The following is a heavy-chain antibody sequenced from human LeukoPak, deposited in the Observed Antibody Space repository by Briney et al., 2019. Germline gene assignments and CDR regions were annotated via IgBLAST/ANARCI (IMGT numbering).Heavy chain of an antibody. J-gene: IGHJ1*01. CDR3: ARRYWWGSGRTPYFQH. CDR1: GYSISSGYY. D-gene: IGHD2-15*01. CDR2: IYHSGST. Sequence: SETLSLTCTVSGYSISSGYYWVWIRQPPGKGLEWIGSIYHSGSTYYNPSLKSRVTISVDTSKNQFSLKLSSVTAADTAVYYCARRYWWGSGRTPYFQHWGQGTLVTVSS. V-gene: IGHV4-38-2*02.